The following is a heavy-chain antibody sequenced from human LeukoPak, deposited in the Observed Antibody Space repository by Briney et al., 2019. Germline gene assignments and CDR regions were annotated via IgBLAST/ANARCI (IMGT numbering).Heavy chain of an antibody. D-gene: IGHD3-10*01. CDR2: IYYSGYT. CDR1: GGSISSYY. Sequence: SQTMSLTCSVSGGSISSYYWTWVRQPRRKGREWIGYIYYSGYTNYNTSLKSQVTVSVETSTNQISLKLSSLNTADPARYYCWGENAMIRGAFDAFDIWGQGTTVTV. J-gene: IGHJ3*02. V-gene: IGHV4-59*12. CDR3: WGENAMIRGAFDAFDI.